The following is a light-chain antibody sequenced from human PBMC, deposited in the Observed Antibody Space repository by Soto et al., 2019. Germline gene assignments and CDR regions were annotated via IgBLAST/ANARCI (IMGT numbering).Light chain of an antibody. V-gene: IGKV3-11*01. Sequence: EIVLTQSPATLSLSPGERATLSCRASQSVSSYLAWYQQKPGQAPRLLIYDASNRAPGIPARFSGSGSGTHFTRPISSLEPEDFAVYYCQQRSTWPRGGGAFGQGTKVEIK. J-gene: IGKJ1*01. CDR1: QSVSSY. CDR3: QQRSTWPRGGGA. CDR2: DAS.